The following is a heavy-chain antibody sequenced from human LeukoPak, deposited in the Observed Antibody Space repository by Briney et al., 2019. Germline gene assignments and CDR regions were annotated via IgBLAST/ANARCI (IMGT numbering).Heavy chain of an antibody. CDR2: IYTSGST. D-gene: IGHD3-22*01. CDR3: ARDDDYYDSSGYYYSDY. J-gene: IGHJ4*02. CDR1: GGSISSGSYD. V-gene: IGHV4-61*02. Sequence: SQTLSLTCTVSGGSISSGSYDWSWIRQPAGKGLEWIGRIYTSGSTNYNPSLKSRVTISVDTSKNQFSLKLSSVTAADTAVYYCARDDDYYDSSGYYYSDYWGQGTLVTVSS.